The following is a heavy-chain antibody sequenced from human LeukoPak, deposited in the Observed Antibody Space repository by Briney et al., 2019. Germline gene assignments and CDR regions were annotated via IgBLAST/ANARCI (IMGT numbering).Heavy chain of an antibody. V-gene: IGHV5-51*01. CDR1: GYSFTTYW. J-gene: IGHJ4*02. CDR3: ASGMVGGTGGGYFDY. Sequence: GESLKISCKGSGYSFTTYWIGWVRQIPGKGLEWMGIIYPGDSDTRYSPSFQGQVTISADKSISTAYLQWSSLKASDTAMYYCASGMVGGTGGGYFDYWGQGTLVTVSS. D-gene: IGHD6-19*01. CDR2: IYPGDSDT.